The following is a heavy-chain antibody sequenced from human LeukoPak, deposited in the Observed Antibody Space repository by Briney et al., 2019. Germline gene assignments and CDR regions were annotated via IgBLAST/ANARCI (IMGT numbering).Heavy chain of an antibody. V-gene: IGHV3-48*03. CDR3: ARGGKSVEMATIDY. J-gene: IGHJ4*02. CDR1: GFTFSSYE. Sequence: GGSLRLSCAASGFTFSSYEMNWVRQAPGKGLEWVSYISSSGSTIYYADSVKGRFTISRDNSKNTLYLQMNSLRAEDTAVYYCARGGKSVEMATIDYWGQGTLVTVSS. CDR2: ISSSGSTI. D-gene: IGHD5-24*01.